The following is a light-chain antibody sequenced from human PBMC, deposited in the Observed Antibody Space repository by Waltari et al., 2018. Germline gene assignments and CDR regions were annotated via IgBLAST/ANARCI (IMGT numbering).Light chain of an antibody. CDR1: QSLLHSNGYNY. CDR3: MQALQTSIT. CDR2: LGS. V-gene: IGKV2-28*01. J-gene: IGKJ5*01. Sequence: DIVMTQSPLSLPVTPGEPASISCRSSQSLLHSNGYNYLDWYLQKPGQSPQALIYLGSNRASGVPDRFSGSGSGTDFTLKISRVEAEDVGVYYCMQALQTSITFGQGTRLEIK.